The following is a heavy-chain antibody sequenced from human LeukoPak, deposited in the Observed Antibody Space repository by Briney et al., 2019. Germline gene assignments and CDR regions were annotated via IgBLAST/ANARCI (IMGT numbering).Heavy chain of an antibody. CDR3: VGEEYGTGSYYKSSD. J-gene: IGHJ4*02. V-gene: IGHV4-39*01. CDR1: DGSISSSSFY. D-gene: IGHD3-10*01. CDR2: MYYTGSYTGTT. Sequence: SESLSLTCIVSDGSISSSSFYWGWIRHPPGKGLEWIGSMYYTGSYTGTTYYNPSLESRVTVSVDMSKNLCSLKLTSVTAADTAVYYCVGEEYGTGSYYKSSDWGQGTLVTVSS.